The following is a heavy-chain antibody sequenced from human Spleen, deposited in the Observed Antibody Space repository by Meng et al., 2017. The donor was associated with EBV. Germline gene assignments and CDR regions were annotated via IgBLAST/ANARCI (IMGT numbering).Heavy chain of an antibody. V-gene: IGHV3-74*01. CDR3: AREMTTVTTMRYNWFDP. CDR2: VSSDGSST. J-gene: IGHJ5*02. D-gene: IGHD4-17*01. CDR1: GFTFSSYW. Sequence: VQLVESGGGFVQPGGSLRLSCAASGFTFSSYWMQWVRQTPGRGLVWVSRVSSDGSSTYYADSVKGRFTISRDNAKNTLYLQMNSLRVEDTALYYCAREMTTVTTMRYNWFDPWGQGTLVTVSA.